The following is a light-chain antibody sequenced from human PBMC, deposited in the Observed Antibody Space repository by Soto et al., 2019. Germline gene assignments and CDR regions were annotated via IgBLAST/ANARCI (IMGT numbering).Light chain of an antibody. J-gene: IGKJ2*01. CDR2: KAS. CDR1: QSISSW. CDR3: QPYNSYTYE. Sequence: ILMTQSPSILAASVADRVTITCRASQSISSWLAWYQQKPGKAPKLLIYKASSLESGVPSRFSGSGSGTEFTLTISSLQPDEIANYNCQPYNSYTYEFVQGTKLDI. V-gene: IGKV1-5*03.